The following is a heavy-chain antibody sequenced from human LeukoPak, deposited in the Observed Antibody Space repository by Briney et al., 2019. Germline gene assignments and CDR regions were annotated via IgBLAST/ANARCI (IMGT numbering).Heavy chain of an antibody. CDR3: ATQKMTTVTTIPDY. Sequence: GGSLRLSCAASGFTFSSYGMHWVRQAPGKGLEWVAFIRYDGSNKYYADSVKGRFTISRDNSKNTLYLQMNSLRAEDTAVYYCATQKMTTVTTIPDYWGQGTLVTVSS. CDR2: IRYDGSNK. J-gene: IGHJ4*02. D-gene: IGHD4-17*01. V-gene: IGHV3-30*02. CDR1: GFTFSSYG.